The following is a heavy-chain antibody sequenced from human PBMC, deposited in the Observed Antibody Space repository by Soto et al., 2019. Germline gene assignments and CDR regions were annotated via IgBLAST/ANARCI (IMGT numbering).Heavy chain of an antibody. CDR1: GGSISSYY. V-gene: IGHV4-59*01. D-gene: IGHD3-3*01. Sequence: SETLSLTCTVSGGSISSYYWSWIRQPPGKGLEWIGYIYYSGSTNYNPSLKSRVTISVDTSKNQFSLKLSSVTAADTAVYYCARGSLMEDFWSGYHQKYYFDYWGQGTLVTVSS. CDR2: IYYSGST. J-gene: IGHJ4*02. CDR3: ARGSLMEDFWSGYHQKYYFDY.